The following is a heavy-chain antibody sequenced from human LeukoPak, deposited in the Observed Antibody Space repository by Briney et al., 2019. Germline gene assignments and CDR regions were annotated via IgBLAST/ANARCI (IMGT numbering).Heavy chain of an antibody. V-gene: IGHV3-23*01. D-gene: IGHD4-11*01. CDR1: GLTFSNYG. CDR3: ANAGLPGDY. CDR2: ISGSGDST. Sequence: PGGSLRLSCAASGLTFSNYGMSWVRQAPGKGLEWVSAISGSGDSTYYADAVKGRFTISRDNSKNTLYLQMNSLRAEDTAVYYCANAGLPGDYWGQGTLVTVSS. J-gene: IGHJ4*02.